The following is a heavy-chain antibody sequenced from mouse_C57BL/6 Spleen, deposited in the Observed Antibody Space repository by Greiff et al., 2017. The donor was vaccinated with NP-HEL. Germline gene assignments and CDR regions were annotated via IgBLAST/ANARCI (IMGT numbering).Heavy chain of an antibody. CDR1: GFTFSSYA. D-gene: IGHD1-1*01. J-gene: IGHJ1*03. V-gene: IGHV5-9-1*02. CDR2: ISSGGDYT. CDR3: TREANYYGSSYWYFDV. Sequence: EVQLVESGEGLVKPGGSLKLSCAASGFTFSSYAMSWVRQTPEKRLEWVAYISSGGDYTYYADTVKGRFTISRDNARNTLYLKMSSLKSEDTAMYYCTREANYYGSSYWYFDVWGTGTTVTVSS.